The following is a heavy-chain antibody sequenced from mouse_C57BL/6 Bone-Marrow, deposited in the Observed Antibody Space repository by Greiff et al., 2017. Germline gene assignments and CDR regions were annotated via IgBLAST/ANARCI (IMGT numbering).Heavy chain of an antibody. CDR1: GFTFSSYA. CDR2: ISDGGSYT. Sequence: EVMLVESGGGLVKPGGSLKLSCAASGFTFSSYAMSWVRQTPEKRLEWVATISDGGSYTYYPDNVKGRFTISRDNAKNNQYLQMSHLKSEDTAMYYCARQLRAMDYWGQGTSVTVSS. J-gene: IGHJ4*01. V-gene: IGHV5-4*03. CDR3: ARQLRAMDY. D-gene: IGHD2-4*01.